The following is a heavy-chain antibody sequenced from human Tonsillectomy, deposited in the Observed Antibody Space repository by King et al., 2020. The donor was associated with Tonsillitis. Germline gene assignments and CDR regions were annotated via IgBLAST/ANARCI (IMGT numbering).Heavy chain of an antibody. J-gene: IGHJ6*02. CDR1: GFTFNSYS. CDR2: ITTTRNYI. Sequence: VQLVESGGGLVKPGGSLRLSCAASGFTFNSYSMNWVRQAPGKGLEWVSSITTTRNYIYYTDSVKGRFTISRNNAKNSLSLQMNSLRAEDTAVYYCACERVGCYAAPHYGMDVWGQGTTVTVSS. V-gene: IGHV3-21*01. CDR3: ACERVGCYAAPHYGMDV. D-gene: IGHD2-2*01.